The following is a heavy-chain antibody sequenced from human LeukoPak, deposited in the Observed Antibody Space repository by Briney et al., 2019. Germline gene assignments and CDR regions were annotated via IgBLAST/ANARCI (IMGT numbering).Heavy chain of an antibody. CDR1: GGSISSGNYY. D-gene: IGHD3-10*01. J-gene: IGHJ6*03. Sequence: PSETLSLTCTVSGGSISSGNYYWSWIRQPPGKGLEWIGYIFHSGSTYYNPSLKSRVTISVDRSKNHFSLKLSSVTAADTAMFYCARVLWVTGYYYMDVWGKGTTVTVSS. V-gene: IGHV4-30-2*01. CDR2: IFHSGST. CDR3: ARVLWVTGYYYMDV.